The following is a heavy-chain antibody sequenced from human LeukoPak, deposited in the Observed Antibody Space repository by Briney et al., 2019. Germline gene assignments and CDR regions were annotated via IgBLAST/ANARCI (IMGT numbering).Heavy chain of an antibody. J-gene: IGHJ4*02. V-gene: IGHV4-59*10. CDR1: GGSFSSYY. CDR3: ARASIAAAGTWAPFDY. CDR2: IYTSGST. D-gene: IGHD6-13*01. Sequence: SETLSLTCAVYGGSFSSYYWSWIRQPAGKGLEWIGRIYTSGSTNYNPSLKSRVTMSVDTSKNQFSLKLSSVTAADTAVYYCARASIAAAGTWAPFDYWGQGTLVTVSS.